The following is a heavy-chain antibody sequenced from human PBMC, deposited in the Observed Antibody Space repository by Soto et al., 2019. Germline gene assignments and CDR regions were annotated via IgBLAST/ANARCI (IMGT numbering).Heavy chain of an antibody. J-gene: IGHJ5*02. D-gene: IGHD6-13*01. Sequence: ASVRVSCKASGYTFTSYGIHWVRQAPGQRLEWMGWINAANGDTKYSPKFQGRVTITRDTSASTAYMELSSLRSEDTAVYYCVRRNASATGIDWFDPWGQATLVTVSS. CDR3: VRRNASATGIDWFDP. CDR2: INAANGDT. CDR1: GYTFTSYG. V-gene: IGHV1-3*01.